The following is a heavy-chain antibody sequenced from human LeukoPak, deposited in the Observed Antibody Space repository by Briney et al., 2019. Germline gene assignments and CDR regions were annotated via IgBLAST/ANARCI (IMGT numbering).Heavy chain of an antibody. CDR2: IKQDGSEK. J-gene: IGHJ4*02. V-gene: IGHV3-7*01. D-gene: IGHD6-19*01. CDR3: ARRQWLVDY. Sequence: GGSLRLSCAASGFTFSSYSMNWVRQAPGKGLEWVANIKQDGSEKYYVDSVKGRFTISRDNAKNSLYLQMNSLRAEDTAVYYCARRQWLVDYWGQGTLVTVSS. CDR1: GFTFSSYS.